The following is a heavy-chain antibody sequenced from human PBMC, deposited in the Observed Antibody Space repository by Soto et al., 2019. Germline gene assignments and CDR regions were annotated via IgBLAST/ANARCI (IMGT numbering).Heavy chain of an antibody. D-gene: IGHD3-3*01. CDR2: IYYSGST. Sequence: PETLSVTYTGSGGSMSSSSYYGGWIRQPPGKGLEWIGSIYYSGSTYYNPSLKSRVTISVDTSKNQFSLKLSSVTAADTAVYYCVRLRHPNGRYDFWIRSLVSAGMEAWGRGTLVT. CDR3: VRLRHPNGRYDFWIRSLVSAGMEA. J-gene: IGHJ6*04. CDR1: GGSMSSSSYY. V-gene: IGHV4-39*01.